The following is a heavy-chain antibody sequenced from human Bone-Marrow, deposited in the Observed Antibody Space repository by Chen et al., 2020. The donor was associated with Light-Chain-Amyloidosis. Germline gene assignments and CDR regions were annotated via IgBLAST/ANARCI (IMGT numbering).Heavy chain of an antibody. CDR2: ISGSGGST. J-gene: IGHJ3*02. D-gene: IGHD3-22*01. Sequence: EVQLLESGGGLVQPGGSLRLSCAASGFTFSSYAMSWVRQAPGKGLEWVSAISGSGGSTYYADSVKGRFTISRDNSKNTLYLQMNSLRAENTAVYYCAKDIYDSRGYYVPAGDAFDIWGQGTMVTVSS. V-gene: IGHV3-23*01. CDR1: GFTFSSYA. CDR3: AKDIYDSRGYYVPAGDAFDI.